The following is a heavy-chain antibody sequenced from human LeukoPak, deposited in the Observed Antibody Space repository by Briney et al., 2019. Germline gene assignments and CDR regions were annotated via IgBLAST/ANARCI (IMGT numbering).Heavy chain of an antibody. D-gene: IGHD6-25*01. CDR1: GGSISSYY. J-gene: IGHJ3*02. CDR3: ARLAAATDAFDI. V-gene: IGHV4-59*08. Sequence: PSETLSLTCTVSGGSISSYYWSWIRQPPGKGLEWIGYIYYSGSTNYNPSLKSRVTISVDTSKNQFSLKLSSVTAADTAVYYCARLAAATDAFDIWGQGTMVTVSS. CDR2: IYYSGST.